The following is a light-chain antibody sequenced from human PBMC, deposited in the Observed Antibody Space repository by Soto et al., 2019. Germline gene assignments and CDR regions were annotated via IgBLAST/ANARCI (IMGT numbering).Light chain of an antibody. CDR2: LNSDGSH. Sequence: QPVLTQSPSASASLGASVTVTCTLSSGHSSNAVAWHQQQPEKGPRYLMRLNSDGSHSKGDGIPDCFTGSSSGADRYLTISSLQSEDEADYYCQTWGTGIVVFGGGTKVTVL. J-gene: IGLJ3*02. CDR1: SGHSSNA. V-gene: IGLV4-69*01. CDR3: QTWGTGIVV.